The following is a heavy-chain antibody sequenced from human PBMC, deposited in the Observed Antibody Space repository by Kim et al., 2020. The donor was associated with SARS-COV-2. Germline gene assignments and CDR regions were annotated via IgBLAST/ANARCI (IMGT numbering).Heavy chain of an antibody. V-gene: IGHV3-48*03. CDR3: ARENPEPYGDYDY. D-gene: IGHD4-17*01. Sequence: YAGSVKGRFTISRDNAKNSLYLQMNSLRAEDTAVYYCARENPEPYGDYDYWGQGTLVTVSS. J-gene: IGHJ4*02.